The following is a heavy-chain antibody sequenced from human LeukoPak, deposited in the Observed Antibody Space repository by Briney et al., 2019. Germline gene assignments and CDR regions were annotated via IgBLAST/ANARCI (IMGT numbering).Heavy chain of an antibody. Sequence: PGRSLRLSCAASGFTFDDYAMHWVRQAPGKGLEWVSSISGSSSYIYYADSVKGRFTISRDNAKNSLYLQMNSLRAEDTAVYYCARDRRSGSFDYWGQGTLVTVSS. CDR1: GFTFDDYA. J-gene: IGHJ4*02. CDR3: ARDRRSGSFDY. CDR2: ISGSSSYI. D-gene: IGHD1-26*01. V-gene: IGHV3-21*01.